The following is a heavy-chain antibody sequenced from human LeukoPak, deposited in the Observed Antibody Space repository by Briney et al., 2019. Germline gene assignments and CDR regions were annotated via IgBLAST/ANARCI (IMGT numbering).Heavy chain of an antibody. J-gene: IGHJ6*02. Sequence: ASVKVSCKASGYTFTIYGISWVRQAPGQGLEWMGWISAYNGNTNYAQKLQGRVTMTTDTSTSTAYMELRSLRSDDTAVYYCARDGLGFGSAGTPRYYYGMDVWGQGTAVTVSS. D-gene: IGHD6-13*01. V-gene: IGHV1-18*01. CDR3: ARDGLGFGSAGTPRYYYGMDV. CDR1: GYTFTIYG. CDR2: ISAYNGNT.